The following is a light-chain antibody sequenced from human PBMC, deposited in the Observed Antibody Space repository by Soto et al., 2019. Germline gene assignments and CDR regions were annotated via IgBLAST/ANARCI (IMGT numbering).Light chain of an antibody. CDR1: QSISSY. J-gene: IGKJ5*01. CDR3: QQSYSTSIT. CDR2: AAS. Sequence: DIQITQSRSSLSSSEGVRVTITCRASQSISSYLNWYQQKPGKAPKLLIYAASSLQSGVPSRFSGSGSGTDFTLTISSLQPEDFATYYCQQSYSTSITFGQGTRLEIK. V-gene: IGKV1-39*01.